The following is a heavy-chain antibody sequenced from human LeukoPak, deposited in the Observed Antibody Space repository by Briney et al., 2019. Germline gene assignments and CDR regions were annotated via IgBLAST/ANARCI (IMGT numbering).Heavy chain of an antibody. CDR1: GFTFSDHN. V-gene: IGHV3-11*01. D-gene: IGHD3-16*01. Sequence: GGSLRLSCAASGFTFSDHNMSWVRQAPGQGLEWVAYISDGGRTEYYADSVKGRFTISRDNGKNSVYLQMNSLGAEDTAMYYCARDGGGSQATYYYYSGMDVWGQGTTVTVSS. CDR3: ARDGGGSQATYYYYSGMDV. J-gene: IGHJ6*02. CDR2: ISDGGRTE.